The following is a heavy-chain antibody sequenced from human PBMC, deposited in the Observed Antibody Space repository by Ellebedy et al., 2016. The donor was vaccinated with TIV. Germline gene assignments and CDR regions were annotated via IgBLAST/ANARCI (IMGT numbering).Heavy chain of an antibody. CDR1: GYTFTGYY. V-gene: IGHV1-2*02. CDR2: INPNSGDT. CDR3: ARDYIYGSGRFEY. J-gene: IGHJ4*02. Sequence: AASVKVSCKTSGYTFTGYYIHWVRHAPGQGLEWMGWINPNSGDTNVAQKFQGRVTMTRDPSISTAYMELSGLRSDDTAVYYCARDYIYGSGRFEYWGQGTPVTVSS. D-gene: IGHD3-10*01.